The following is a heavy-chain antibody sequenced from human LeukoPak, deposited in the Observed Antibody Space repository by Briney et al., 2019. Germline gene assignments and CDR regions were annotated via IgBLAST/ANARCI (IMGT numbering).Heavy chain of an antibody. V-gene: IGHV3-11*01. CDR2: ISTSASTI. CDR3: ARDGVLRYFDWLFPYYMDV. Sequence: GGSLRLSCAASGFTFGDYYMTWIRQAPGKGLEWVSYISTSASTIYYADSVKGRFTISRDNAKNSLYLQMNSLRAEATAVYYCARDGVLRYFDWLFPYYMDVWGKGTTVTISS. CDR1: GFTFGDYY. J-gene: IGHJ6*03. D-gene: IGHD3-9*01.